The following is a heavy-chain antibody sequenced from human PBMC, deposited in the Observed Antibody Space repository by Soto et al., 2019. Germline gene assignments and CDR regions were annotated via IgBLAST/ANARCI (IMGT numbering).Heavy chain of an antibody. J-gene: IGHJ6*01. CDR1: GGSISIGGYY. CDR3: ARDRNGHSSSPMVWDYYYGMDV. V-gene: IGHV4-31*03. D-gene: IGHD6-6*01. Sequence: SETLSLTCTFSGGSISIGGYYWSWIRQHPGKGLDCIGYIYYSGSTYYNPSLKSRVTISVDTSKNQFSLKLSSVTAADTAVYYCARDRNGHSSSPMVWDYYYGMDVWGQGTTVTVSS. CDR2: IYYSGST.